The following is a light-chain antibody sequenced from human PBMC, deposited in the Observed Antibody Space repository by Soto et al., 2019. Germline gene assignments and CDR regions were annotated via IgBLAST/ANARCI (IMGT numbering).Light chain of an antibody. Sequence: EIVLTQSPGTLSLSPGERATLSCRASQTVSSNYLAWYQQKPGQAPRLLIYAASTRATGIPDRFSGSGSGTDFTLSSSRLEPEDFAVYYCQLYGTSPTPIGQGTKVEIK. CDR2: AAS. V-gene: IGKV3-20*01. CDR1: QTVSSNY. CDR3: QLYGTSPTP. J-gene: IGKJ1*01.